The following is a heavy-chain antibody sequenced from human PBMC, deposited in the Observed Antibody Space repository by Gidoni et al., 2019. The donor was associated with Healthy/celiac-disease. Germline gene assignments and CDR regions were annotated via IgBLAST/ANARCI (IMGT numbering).Heavy chain of an antibody. Sequence: QVQLVESGGGVVQPGRSLRLSCAASGFTCSSYAMHWVRQAPGKGLEWVAVISYDGSNKYYADSVKGRFTISRDNSKNTLYLQMNSLRAEDTAVYYCARDFKQQLRVGFDYWGQGTLVTVSS. CDR1: GFTCSSYA. J-gene: IGHJ4*02. CDR3: ARDFKQQLRVGFDY. D-gene: IGHD6-13*01. V-gene: IGHV3-30-3*01. CDR2: ISYDGSNK.